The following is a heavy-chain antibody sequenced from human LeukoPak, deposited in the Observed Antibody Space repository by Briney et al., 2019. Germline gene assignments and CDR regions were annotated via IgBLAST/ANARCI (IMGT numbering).Heavy chain of an antibody. CDR2: VYYIGTT. CDR1: GGSISSNY. J-gene: IGHJ4*02. V-gene: IGHV4-59*01. D-gene: IGHD2-2*01. CDR3: ARGPQLARFDY. Sequence: PSETLSLTCTVSGGSISSNYWSWIRQPPGKGLEWIGYVYYIGTTNYNPSLKSRVTISVDTSKNQFSLKLTSVTAADTAVYYCARGPQLARFDYWGQGTLVTVSS.